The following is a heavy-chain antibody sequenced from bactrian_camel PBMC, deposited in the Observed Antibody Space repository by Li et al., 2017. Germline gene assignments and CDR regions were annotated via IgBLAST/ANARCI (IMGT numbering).Heavy chain of an antibody. CDR2: ISSDGST. V-gene: IGHV3S63*01. CDR3: AADFIDGLGFGCSSRDYGY. Sequence: HVQLVESGGGSVQAGGSLRLSCTASGFSFDDHDLGWYRLGPENECELVSSISSDGSTNYAESVKGRFTISRDNAKNTVYLQMSSLKPEDTAVYYCAADFIDGLGFGCSSRDYGYWGQGTQVTVS. CDR1: GFSFDDHD. D-gene: IGHD1*01. J-gene: IGHJ6*01.